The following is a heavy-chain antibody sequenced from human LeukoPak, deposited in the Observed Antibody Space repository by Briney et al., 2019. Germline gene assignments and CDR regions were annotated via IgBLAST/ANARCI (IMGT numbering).Heavy chain of an antibody. D-gene: IGHD5-18*01. Sequence: SETLSLTCTVSGGSISSYYWSWIRQPPGKGLEWIGYIYYSGSTNYNPSLKSRVTISVDTSKSQFSLKLSSVTAADTAVYYCARARGYSYGPDYWGQGTLVTVSS. CDR1: GGSISSYY. CDR2: IYYSGST. V-gene: IGHV4-59*01. J-gene: IGHJ4*02. CDR3: ARARGYSYGPDY.